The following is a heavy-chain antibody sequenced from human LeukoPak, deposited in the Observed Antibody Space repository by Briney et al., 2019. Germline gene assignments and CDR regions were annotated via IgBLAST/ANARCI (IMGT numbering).Heavy chain of an antibody. Sequence: GASVKVSCKASGYTFTSYGISWVRQAPGQGLEWMGWISAYNGNTNYAQKLQGRVTMATDTSTSTAYMELRSLRSDDTAVYYCARDMGYYYDSSGYHGYWGQGTLVTVSS. D-gene: IGHD3-22*01. CDR3: ARDMGYYYDSSGYHGY. J-gene: IGHJ4*02. CDR2: ISAYNGNT. CDR1: GYTFTSYG. V-gene: IGHV1-18*01.